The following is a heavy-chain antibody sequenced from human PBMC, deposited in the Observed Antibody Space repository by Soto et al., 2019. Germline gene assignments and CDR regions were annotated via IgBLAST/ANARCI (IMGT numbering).Heavy chain of an antibody. V-gene: IGHV3-20*04. CDR3: ARNRRGGVYYLDY. Sequence: EVQLVESGGGVVRPGGSLRLSCAASGFTFDDYGMNWVRQSPGKGLEWISFINWSAESTGYGDSVKGRFTISRDNAKNSLYLHMNSLRAEDTALYYCARNRRGGVYYLDYWGQGTLVTVSS. CDR1: GFTFDDYG. CDR2: INWSAEST. J-gene: IGHJ4*02. D-gene: IGHD3-10*01.